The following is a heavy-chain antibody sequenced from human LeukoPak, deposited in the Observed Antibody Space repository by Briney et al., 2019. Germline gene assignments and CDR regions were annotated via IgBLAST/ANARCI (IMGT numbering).Heavy chain of an antibody. CDR2: ISSSGSTI. CDR3: ARDRHLGSGWFRRSAAYFDY. CDR1: GFTFSDYY. V-gene: IGHV3-11*01. D-gene: IGHD6-19*01. Sequence: PGRSLRLSCAASGFTFSDYYMSWIRQAPGKGLEWVSYISSSGSTIYYADSVKGRFTISRDNAKNSLYLQMNSLRAEDTAVYYCARDRHLGSGWFRRSAAYFDYWGQGTLVTVSS. J-gene: IGHJ4*02.